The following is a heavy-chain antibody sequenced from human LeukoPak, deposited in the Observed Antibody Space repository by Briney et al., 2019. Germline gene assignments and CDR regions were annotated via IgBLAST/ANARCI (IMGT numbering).Heavy chain of an antibody. CDR3: AREGLTMARGVIRRGGWFDP. Sequence: SETLSLTCAVYGGSFSSYYWSWIRQPPGKGLEWIGEINHSGSTNYNPSLKSRVTISVDTSKNQFSLKLSSVTAADTAVYYCAREGLTMARGVIRRGGWFDPWGQGTLVTVSS. V-gene: IGHV4-34*01. D-gene: IGHD3-10*01. CDR2: INHSGST. CDR1: GGSFSSYY. J-gene: IGHJ5*02.